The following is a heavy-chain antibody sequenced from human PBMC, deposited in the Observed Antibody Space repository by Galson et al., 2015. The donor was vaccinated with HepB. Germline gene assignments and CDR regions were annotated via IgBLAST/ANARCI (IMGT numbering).Heavy chain of an antibody. CDR3: ARQRDYASPRIDY. CDR2: IEPSDSYT. D-gene: IGHD4-17*01. V-gene: IGHV5-10-1*01. CDR1: GYSFTSYW. Sequence: QSGAEVKKPGESLRISCKASGYSFTSYWITWVRQMPGKGLEWMGRIEPSDSYTNYSPSFLGHVTISADKSISTAYLQWSSLKASDTAMYYCARQRDYASPRIDYWGQGILVTVSS. J-gene: IGHJ4*02.